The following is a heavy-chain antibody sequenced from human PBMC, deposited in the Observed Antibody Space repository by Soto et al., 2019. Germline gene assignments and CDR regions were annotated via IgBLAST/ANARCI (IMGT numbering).Heavy chain of an antibody. CDR3: VRGSGGPES. CDR1: GFIFSNCW. J-gene: IGHJ5*02. Sequence: RRLSCVASGFIFSNCWMHWVRRAPGKGLVWLSRINNDGSDVVYADSVKGRFTFSRDNAKSTVYLQMNSLTAEDTAIYYCVRGSGGPESWGQGTRVTVSS. V-gene: IGHV3-74*01. CDR2: INNDGSDV.